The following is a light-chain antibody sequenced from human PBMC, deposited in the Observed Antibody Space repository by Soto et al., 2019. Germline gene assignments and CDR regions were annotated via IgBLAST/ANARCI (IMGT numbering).Light chain of an antibody. Sequence: QSVLTQPASMSGSPGQSITISCTGTSSDVGSYNYVSWYQQHPGKAPKLMIYEVSNRPSGVSNRFSGSKSDNTASLTISGLQSEDEGDYYCSSYTNIRTVVFGGGTQLTVL. V-gene: IGLV2-14*01. CDR1: SSDVGSYNY. CDR2: EVS. CDR3: SSYTNIRTVV. J-gene: IGLJ2*01.